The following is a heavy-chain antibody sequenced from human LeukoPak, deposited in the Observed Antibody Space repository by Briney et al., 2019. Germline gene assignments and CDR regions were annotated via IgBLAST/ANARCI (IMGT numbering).Heavy chain of an antibody. CDR1: GFTFSSNY. V-gene: IGHV3-53*01. CDR3: SRGRMYSSSWGYAFDI. J-gene: IGHJ3*02. Sequence: GGSLRLSCAASGFTFSSNYMSWVRQAPGKGLEWVSVIYSGGSTYYSDSVKGRFTISRDNSKNTLYLQMNSLRAEDTAVYYCSRGRMYSSSWGYAFDIWGQGTMVAVSS. D-gene: IGHD6-13*01. CDR2: IYSGGST.